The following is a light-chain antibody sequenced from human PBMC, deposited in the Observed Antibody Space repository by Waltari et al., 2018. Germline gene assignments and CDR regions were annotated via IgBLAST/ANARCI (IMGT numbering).Light chain of an antibody. CDR1: QSISAY. CDR2: AAS. Sequence: DIQMTQSPSSLSASVGDRVTITCRASQSISAYLNWYQQRPGKAPKLLIYAASSLQSGVTSRFSGSGSGTDFTLTISSLQPEDFATYYCQQSYSTPSFGGGTKVVIK. V-gene: IGKV1-39*01. CDR3: QQSYSTPS. J-gene: IGKJ4*01.